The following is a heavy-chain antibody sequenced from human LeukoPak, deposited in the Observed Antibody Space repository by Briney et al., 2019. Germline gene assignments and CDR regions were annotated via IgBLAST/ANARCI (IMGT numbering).Heavy chain of an antibody. Sequence: PGGSLRLSCAASGFTFSSYAMSWVRQAPGKGLEWVSAISGSGGSKYYADSVKGRFTISRDNSKNTLYLQMNSLRAEDTAVYYCAKQKGYSYGYASDYWGQGTLVTVSS. CDR2: ISGSGGSK. CDR3: AKQKGYSYGYASDY. J-gene: IGHJ4*02. V-gene: IGHV3-23*01. D-gene: IGHD5-18*01. CDR1: GFTFSSYA.